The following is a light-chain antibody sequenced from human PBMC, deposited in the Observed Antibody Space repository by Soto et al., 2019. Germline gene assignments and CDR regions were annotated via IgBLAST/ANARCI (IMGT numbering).Light chain of an antibody. J-gene: IGKJ2*01. Sequence: EMVLTQSPATLSLSPGESATLSCRASQSVSNYLAWYQQKPGQAPRLLIYDASDRATGIPARFSGSGSGTDFTLTISSLEPEDFAVYYCQQRSNWPRTSFGQGTKLEIK. V-gene: IGKV3-11*01. CDR2: DAS. CDR3: QQRSNWPRTS. CDR1: QSVSNY.